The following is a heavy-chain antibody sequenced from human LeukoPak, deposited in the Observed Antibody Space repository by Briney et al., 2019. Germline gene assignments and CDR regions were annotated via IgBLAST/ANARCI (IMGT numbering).Heavy chain of an antibody. Sequence: GGSLRLSCAASGFTFSSNYMSWVRQAPGKGLEWVSVIYSGGSTYYADSVKGRFTISRDNSKNTLYLQMNSLRAEDTAVYYCAREGPTYYYDSSGYYYYYGMDVWGQGTTVTVSS. CDR2: IYSGGST. D-gene: IGHD3-22*01. CDR1: GFTFSSNY. CDR3: AREGPTYYYDSSGYYYYYGMDV. J-gene: IGHJ6*02. V-gene: IGHV3-66*01.